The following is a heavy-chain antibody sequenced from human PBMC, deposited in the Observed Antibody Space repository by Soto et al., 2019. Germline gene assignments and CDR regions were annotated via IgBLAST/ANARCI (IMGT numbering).Heavy chain of an antibody. CDR3: ARGRDQPPLGLYFDS. Sequence: QVQLVQSGAEVKKPGSSVKVSCKASGDAFTNYIFDWVRQAPGQGLEWMGGIIPMFGTPKYAQTFQDRVTVSADVSTGTAYLELTSLRFDDTAVYYCARGRDQPPLGLYFDSWCEGTRVTVSS. CDR2: IIPMFGTP. D-gene: IGHD2-2*01. V-gene: IGHV1-69*01. J-gene: IGHJ4*02. CDR1: GDAFTNYI.